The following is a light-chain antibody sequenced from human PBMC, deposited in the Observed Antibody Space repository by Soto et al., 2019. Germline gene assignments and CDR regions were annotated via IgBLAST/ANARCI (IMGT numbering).Light chain of an antibody. CDR2: EVS. V-gene: IGLV2-8*01. Sequence: QSALTQSPSASGSPGQSVTISCTGTSRDVGNYRYVSWYQQHPGKAPKLMIYEVSKQPSGVPDRFSGSKSGNTASLTVSGLQAEDEADYYCSSYAGSNNWVFGGGTKLTVL. CDR3: SSYAGSNNWV. J-gene: IGLJ3*02. CDR1: SRDVGNYRY.